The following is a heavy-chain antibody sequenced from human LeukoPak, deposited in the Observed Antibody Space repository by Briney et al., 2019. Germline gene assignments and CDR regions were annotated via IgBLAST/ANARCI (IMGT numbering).Heavy chain of an antibody. Sequence: GGSLRLSCAASGFTFSNYAMSWVRQAPGKGLEWVSTISGSGGSTYYADSVKGRFTISRDNSKNTLYVQMNSLRAEDTAVYYCARDPEGNLAVAGDDYWGQGTLVTVSS. J-gene: IGHJ4*02. CDR3: ARDPEGNLAVAGDDY. CDR1: GFTFSNYA. D-gene: IGHD6-19*01. V-gene: IGHV3-23*01. CDR2: ISGSGGST.